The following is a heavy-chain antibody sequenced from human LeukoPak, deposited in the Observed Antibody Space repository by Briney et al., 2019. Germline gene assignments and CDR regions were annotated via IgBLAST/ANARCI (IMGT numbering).Heavy chain of an antibody. CDR1: GFTFGDYY. D-gene: IGHD5-18*01. Sequence: GRSLRPSCTGSGFTFGDYYINWLRQAPGKGPEWVGFIRSQGHGGTTEYAASVKGRFTISRDDSKSIAYLQMNSLKTDDTALYYCSGHRHSFNWFDPWGQGTLVTVSS. V-gene: IGHV3-49*03. J-gene: IGHJ5*02. CDR2: IRSQGHGGTT. CDR3: SGHRHSFNWFDP.